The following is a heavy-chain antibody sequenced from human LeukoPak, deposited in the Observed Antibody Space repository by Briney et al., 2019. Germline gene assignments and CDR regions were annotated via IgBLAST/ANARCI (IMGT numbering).Heavy chain of an antibody. D-gene: IGHD1-26*01. J-gene: IGHJ6*02. CDR1: GYTFTGYY. V-gene: IGHV1-2*02. CDR2: INPNSGGT. Sequence: ASVKVPCKASGYTFTGYYMHWVRQAPGQGLEWMGWINPNSGGTNYAQKFQGRVTMTRDTSISTAYMELSRLRSDDTAVYYCATIGGYYYYGMDVWGQGITVTVSS. CDR3: ATIGGYYYYGMDV.